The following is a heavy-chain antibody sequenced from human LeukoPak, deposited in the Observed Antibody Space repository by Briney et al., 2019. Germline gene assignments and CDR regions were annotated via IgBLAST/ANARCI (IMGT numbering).Heavy chain of an antibody. J-gene: IGHJ1*01. D-gene: IGHD3-22*01. Sequence: GGSLRLSCAASGFTFTNAWMSWVRQAPGKGLEWVGRIKSITDGGTTDYAAPVKGRFTISRDDSKNTLYLQMNSLKTEDTAVYYCTTGYYYDSSGYYSWGQGTLVTVSS. V-gene: IGHV3-15*01. CDR2: IKSITDGGTT. CDR1: GFTFTNAW. CDR3: TTGYYYDSSGYYS.